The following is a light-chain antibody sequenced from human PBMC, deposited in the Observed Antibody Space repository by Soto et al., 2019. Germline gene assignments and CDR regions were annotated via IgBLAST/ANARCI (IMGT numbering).Light chain of an antibody. CDR3: CSYAGSGTDNYV. CDR2: ECI. V-gene: IGLV2-23*01. Sequence: QSALTQPASVSGSPGQSITISCTGTRSDIGTYNLVSWYQHYPSKAPKLMLYECIKRPSGVSNRFSGSKSGNTAFLTISGLQAEDEADYYCCSYAGSGTDNYVFGSGTKVTVL. CDR1: RSDIGTYNL. J-gene: IGLJ1*01.